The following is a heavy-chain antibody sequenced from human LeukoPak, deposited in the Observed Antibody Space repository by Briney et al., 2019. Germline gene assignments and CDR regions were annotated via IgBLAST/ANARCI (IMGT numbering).Heavy chain of an antibody. V-gene: IGHV1-69*04. CDR3: ARARGLGYCSGGSRYSSFHLGY. J-gene: IGHJ4*02. CDR1: GGTFSSYA. Sequence: GSSVKVSCKASGGTFSSYAISWVRQAPGQGLEWMGRIIPILGIANYAQKFQGRVTITADKSTSTAYMELSSLRSEDTAVYYCARARGLGYCSGGSRYSSFHLGYWGQGTLVTVSS. CDR2: IIPILGIA. D-gene: IGHD2-15*01.